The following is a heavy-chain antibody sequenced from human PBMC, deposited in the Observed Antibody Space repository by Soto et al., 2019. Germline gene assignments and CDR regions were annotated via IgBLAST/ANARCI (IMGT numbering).Heavy chain of an antibody. CDR1: GYPFDIYG. J-gene: IGHJ5*02. V-gene: IGHV1-18*01. D-gene: IGHD3-3*01. Sequence: ASVKVSCKTSGYPFDIYGINWVRQAPGQGLEWMGWVSAYNGNTNYAQKFQGRVIMSTDTSTSTAYMELRTLRSDDTGVYYCARDPREFWNPYFFDPWGQGTLVTVSS. CDR3: ARDPREFWNPYFFDP. CDR2: VSAYNGNT.